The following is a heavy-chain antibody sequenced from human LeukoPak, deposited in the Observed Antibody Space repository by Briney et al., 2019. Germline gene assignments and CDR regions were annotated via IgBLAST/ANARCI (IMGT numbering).Heavy chain of an antibody. CDR2: VYNRGST. D-gene: IGHD4-23*01. CDR3: ARTPAVVMYNWFDS. CDR1: SGSISTYY. Sequence: PSETLSLTCTVSSGSISTYYWSWIRQSPGKGLEWIGYVYNRGSTNYNPSLESRVTISIDMSKNQFSLKLSSVPAADSAVYYCARTPAVVMYNWFDSWGQGTLVTVSS. V-gene: IGHV4-4*08. J-gene: IGHJ5*01.